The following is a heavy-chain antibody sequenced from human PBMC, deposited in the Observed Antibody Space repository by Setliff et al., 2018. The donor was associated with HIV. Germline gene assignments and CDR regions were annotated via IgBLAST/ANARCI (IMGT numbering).Heavy chain of an antibody. CDR2: IRNKVNSYTT. Sequence: LRLSCVVSGFIFSDHYMDWVRQAPGKGLEWVARIRNKVNSYTTEYVASVKGRFTISRDDSENSLYLQMNSLKTEDTAVYYCARGPASGDYSYYFDYWGQGTLVTVSS. CDR1: GFIFSDHY. D-gene: IGHD3-22*01. J-gene: IGHJ4*02. CDR3: ARGPASGDYSYYFDY. V-gene: IGHV3-72*01.